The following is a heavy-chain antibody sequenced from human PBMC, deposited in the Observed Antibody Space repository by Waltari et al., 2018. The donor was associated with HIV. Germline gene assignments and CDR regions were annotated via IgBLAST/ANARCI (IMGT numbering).Heavy chain of an antibody. CDR3: ATTVTTRGTFDY. CDR1: GFSFRSYA. CDR2: ISSNSEYI. D-gene: IGHD4-17*01. J-gene: IGHJ4*02. V-gene: IGHV3-21*02. Sequence: VQLVESGGGLVKPGGSLRLSCEAYGFSFRSYAMNWVRQAPGKGLQWLSYISSNSEYIYYVHSVQGRFTISRDNAKSSVFLQMDNVRDEDTATYYCATTVTTRGTFDYWGQGTVVAV.